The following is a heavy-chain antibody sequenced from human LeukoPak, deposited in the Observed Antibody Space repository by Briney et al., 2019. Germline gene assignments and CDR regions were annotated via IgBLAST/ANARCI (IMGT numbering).Heavy chain of an antibody. Sequence: GGSLRLSCAAPGFTFSSYSMNWVRQAPGKGLEWVSSISSSSSYIYYADSVKDRFTISRDNAKNSLYLQMNSLRAEDTAVYYCARGSGVEAAVDYWGQGTLVTVSS. CDR3: ARGSGVEAAVDY. D-gene: IGHD1-14*01. J-gene: IGHJ4*02. CDR1: GFTFSSYS. CDR2: ISSSSSYI. V-gene: IGHV3-21*01.